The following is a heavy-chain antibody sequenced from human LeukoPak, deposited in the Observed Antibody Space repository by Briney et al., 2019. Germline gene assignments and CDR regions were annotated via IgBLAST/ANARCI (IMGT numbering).Heavy chain of an antibody. Sequence: EESLRLSCAASGFTFSSYEMNWVRQAPGKGLEWVSYISSSGSTIYYADSVKGRFTISRDNAKNSLYLQMNSLRAEDTAVYYCARSRYGSYFDYWGQGTLVTVSS. J-gene: IGHJ4*02. D-gene: IGHD3-10*01. CDR1: GFTFSSYE. CDR3: ARSRYGSYFDY. CDR2: ISSSGSTI. V-gene: IGHV3-48*03.